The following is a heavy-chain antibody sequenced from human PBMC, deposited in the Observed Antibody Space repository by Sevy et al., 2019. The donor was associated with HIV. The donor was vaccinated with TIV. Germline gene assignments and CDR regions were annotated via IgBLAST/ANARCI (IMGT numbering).Heavy chain of an antibody. CDR1: GGSISSGGYY. V-gene: IGHV4-31*03. D-gene: IGHD2-15*01. CDR3: ARSLGYCSGGSCPSPQYYYYGMDV. CDR2: IYYSGST. Sequence: SETLSLTCTVSGGSISSGGYYWSWIRQHPGKGLEWIGYIYYSGSTYYNPSLKSRVTISVDTSKNQFSLKLSSVTAADTAVYYCARSLGYCSGGSCPSPQYYYYGMDVWGQGTTVTVSS. J-gene: IGHJ6*02.